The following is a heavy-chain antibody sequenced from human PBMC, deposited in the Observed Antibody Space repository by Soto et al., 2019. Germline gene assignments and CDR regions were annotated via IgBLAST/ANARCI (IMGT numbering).Heavy chain of an antibody. CDR3: ARGGLYSSPNWFDP. D-gene: IGHD6-13*01. V-gene: IGHV4-34*01. Sequence: SETLSLTCAVYGGSFSGYYWTWIRQPPGTGLEWIGEINHSGSTNYNPSLKSRVTISVDRSEEQFSLKLYSVTAADTAVYYCARGGLYSSPNWFDPWGQGTLVTVSS. J-gene: IGHJ5*02. CDR2: INHSGST. CDR1: GGSFSGYY.